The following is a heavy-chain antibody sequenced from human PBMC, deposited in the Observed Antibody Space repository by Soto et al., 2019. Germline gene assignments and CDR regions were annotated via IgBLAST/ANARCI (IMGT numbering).Heavy chain of an antibody. J-gene: IGHJ6*02. Sequence: ASVKVSCKASGYTFTSYGISWVRQAPGQGLEWMGWISAYNGNTNYAQKLQGRVTMTTDTSTSTAYMELRSLRSDDTAVYYCARAKSGITIFGVVPDYYGMDVWGQGTTVT. CDR2: ISAYNGNT. D-gene: IGHD3-3*01. CDR1: GYTFTSYG. V-gene: IGHV1-18*04. CDR3: ARAKSGITIFGVVPDYYGMDV.